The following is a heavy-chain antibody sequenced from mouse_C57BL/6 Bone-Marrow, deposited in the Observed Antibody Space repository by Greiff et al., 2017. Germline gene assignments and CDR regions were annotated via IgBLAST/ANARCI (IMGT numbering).Heavy chain of an antibody. J-gene: IGHJ3*01. CDR2: ISNLAYSI. V-gene: IGHV5-15*04. CDR1: GFTFSDYG. CDR3: ARGYRGFAY. Sequence: EVMLVESGGGLVQPGGSLKLSCAASGFTFSDYGMAWVRQAPRTGPEWVAFISNLAYSIYYADTVTGRFTISRENAKNTLYLEMSSLRSEDTAMYYCARGYRGFAYWGQGTLVTVSA. D-gene: IGHD2-2*01.